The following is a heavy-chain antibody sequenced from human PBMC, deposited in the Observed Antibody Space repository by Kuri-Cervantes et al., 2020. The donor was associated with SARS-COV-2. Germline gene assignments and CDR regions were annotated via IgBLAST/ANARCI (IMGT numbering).Heavy chain of an antibody. CDR2: SYHSGST. V-gene: IGHV4-38-2*02. D-gene: IGHD4-11*01. J-gene: IGHJ4*02. CDR1: GYSISSGYY. Sequence: SETLSLTCTVSGYSISSGYYWGWIRQPPGKGLEWIGSSYHSGSTYYNPSPKSRVTISVDTSKNQFSLKMSSVTAADTAVYYCARDPTGLQYYFDYWGQGTLVTVSS. CDR3: ARDPTGLQYYFDY.